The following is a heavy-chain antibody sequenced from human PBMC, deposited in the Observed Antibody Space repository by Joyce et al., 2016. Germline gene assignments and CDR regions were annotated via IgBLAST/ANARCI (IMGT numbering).Heavy chain of an antibody. Sequence: QVQLQESGPGLVKPSQTLSLTCTVSDDSISSGHYYWSWVRQQPGKGLEWIAYIHNSGKTQDNPSLGSRLTISRDTSKKHFSLQLSSVTAADTAVYFCARTGSSGGYWGQGTLVTVSS. D-gene: IGHD3-10*01. V-gene: IGHV4-31*03. CDR2: IHNSGKT. J-gene: IGHJ4*02. CDR3: ARTGSSGGY. CDR1: DDSISSGHYY.